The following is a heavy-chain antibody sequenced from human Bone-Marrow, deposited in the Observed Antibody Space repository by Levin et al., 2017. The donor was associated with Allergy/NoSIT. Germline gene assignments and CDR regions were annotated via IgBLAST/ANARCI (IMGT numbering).Heavy chain of an antibody. CDR3: AGTAYGGGSFDN. Sequence: SETLSLTCTVSGGSVITDSYYWSWIRQPPGKGLEWIGYIFYTGNTNYNPSLKSRVTISVDASRNQFSLRLSSVTAADTAVYYCAGTAYGGGSFDNWGQGTLLTVSS. D-gene: IGHD3-16*01. V-gene: IGHV4-61*01. CDR2: IFYTGNT. J-gene: IGHJ4*02. CDR1: GGSVITDSYY.